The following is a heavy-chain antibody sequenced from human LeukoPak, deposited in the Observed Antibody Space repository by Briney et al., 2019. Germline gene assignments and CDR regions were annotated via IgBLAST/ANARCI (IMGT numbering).Heavy chain of an antibody. J-gene: IGHJ4*02. CDR3: ARDLYYGSGSQFDY. V-gene: IGHV4-61*02. Sequence: SQTLSLTCTVSAGSISSGSYYWSWIRQPAGKGLEWIGRIYTSGGTNYHPALTSRVTTSVDTSKNQFSLKLSSVAAADTAVYYCARDLYYGSGSQFDYWGQGTLATVSS. CDR1: AGSISSGSYY. CDR2: IYTSGGT. D-gene: IGHD3-10*01.